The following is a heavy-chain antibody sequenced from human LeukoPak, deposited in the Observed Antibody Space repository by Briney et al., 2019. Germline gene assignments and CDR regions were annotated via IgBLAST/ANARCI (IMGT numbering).Heavy chain of an antibody. V-gene: IGHV3-23*01. Sequence: GGSLRLSCAASGFTFSSYAMSWVRQAPGKGLEWVSAISGSGGSTYYADSVKGRFTISRDNSKNTLYLQVNSLRAEDTAVYYCANTRGYGYYFNYWGQGTLVTVSS. CDR3: ANTRGYGYYFNY. J-gene: IGHJ4*02. D-gene: IGHD2-15*01. CDR2: ISGSGGST. CDR1: GFTFSSYA.